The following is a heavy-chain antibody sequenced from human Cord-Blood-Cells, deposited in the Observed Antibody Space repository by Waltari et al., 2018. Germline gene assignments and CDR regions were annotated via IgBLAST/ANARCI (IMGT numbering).Heavy chain of an antibody. J-gene: IGHJ4*02. D-gene: IGHD3-16*01. CDR3: ASTGDLGADY. Sequence: QVQLVQSGAAVKKPGSSVKVSCKASGGTFSRYAISWVRQAPGQGLEWMGRRLPNIGSANQGQKVHGRVKITADKTTSNADMELSRLRFEETGGDYWASTGDLGADYWGQGTLVTVSS. CDR1: GGTFSRYA. V-gene: IGHV1-69*09. CDR2: RLPNIGSA.